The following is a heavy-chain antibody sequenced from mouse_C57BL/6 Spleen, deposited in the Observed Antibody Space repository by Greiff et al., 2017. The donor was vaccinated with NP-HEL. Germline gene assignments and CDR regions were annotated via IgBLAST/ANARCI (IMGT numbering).Heavy chain of an antibody. J-gene: IGHJ2*01. V-gene: IGHV5-16*01. CDR1: GFTFSDYY. D-gene: IGHD2-4*01. Sequence: EVQRVESEGGLVQPGSSIKLSCTASGFTFSDYYMAWVRQVPEKGLEWVANINYDGSSTYYLDSLKSRFIISRDNAKNILYLQMSSLKSEDTATYYCARDPYEYDHYFDYWGQGTTLTVSS. CDR3: ARDPYEYDHYFDY. CDR2: INYDGSST.